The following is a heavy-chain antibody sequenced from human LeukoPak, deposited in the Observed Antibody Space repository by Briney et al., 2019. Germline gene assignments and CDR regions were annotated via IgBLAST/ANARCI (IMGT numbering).Heavy chain of an antibody. J-gene: IGHJ4*02. D-gene: IGHD3-10*01. CDR2: ISAYNGNT. V-gene: IGHV1-18*01. CDR1: GYTFTSYG. CDR3: ARVPTYYYGSGSYYMEYYFDY. Sequence: ASVKVSCKASGYTFTSYGISWVRQAPGQGLEWMGWISAYNGNTNYAQNLQGRVTMTTDTSTSTAYMELRSLRSDDAAVYYCARVPTYYYGSGSYYMEYYFDYWGQGTLVTVSS.